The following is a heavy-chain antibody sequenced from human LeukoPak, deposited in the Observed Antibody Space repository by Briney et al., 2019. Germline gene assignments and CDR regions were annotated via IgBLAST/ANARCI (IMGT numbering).Heavy chain of an antibody. Sequence: ASETLSLTCTVSGYSINSAYYWGWIRQPPGKGLEWIGSMYHSGSTYYNPSLQSRVTISVDTSKNQFSLKLSSVTAADTAVYYCARVGGDSSGYAFDIWGQGTMVTVSS. D-gene: IGHD3-22*01. CDR1: GYSINSAYY. J-gene: IGHJ3*02. CDR3: ARVGGDSSGYAFDI. V-gene: IGHV4-38-2*02. CDR2: MYHSGST.